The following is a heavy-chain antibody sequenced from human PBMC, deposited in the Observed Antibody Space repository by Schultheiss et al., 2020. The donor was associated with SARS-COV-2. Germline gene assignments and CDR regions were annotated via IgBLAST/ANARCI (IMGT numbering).Heavy chain of an antibody. CDR3: ARETPYDSKGY. D-gene: IGHD3-3*01. CDR2: ISSSGSTI. J-gene: IGHJ4*02. Sequence: GGSLRLSCAASGFTFSSYEMNWVRQAPGKGLEWVSYISSSGSTIYYADSVKGRFTISRDNAKNSLYLQMNSLRAEDTAVYYCARETPYDSKGYWGQGTLVTVSS. CDR1: GFTFSSYE. V-gene: IGHV3-48*03.